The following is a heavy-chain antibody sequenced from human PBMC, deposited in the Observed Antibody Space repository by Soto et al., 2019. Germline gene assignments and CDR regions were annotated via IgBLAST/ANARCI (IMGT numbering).Heavy chain of an antibody. Sequence: QVQLVQSGAEMRKPGSSLRVSCKASGGTFSDFAFSWVRQAPGQGLEWMGGIVPRFGSPNYAQKFGGRVMITADTSSITVYMEVCSLRFADTAVNFCARDRIQLRLGKYSFNGMEVWGQGTTITVSS. CDR2: IVPRFGSP. CDR1: GGTFSDFA. V-gene: IGHV1-69*06. J-gene: IGHJ6*02. D-gene: IGHD3-16*01. CDR3: ARDRIQLRLGKYSFNGMEV.